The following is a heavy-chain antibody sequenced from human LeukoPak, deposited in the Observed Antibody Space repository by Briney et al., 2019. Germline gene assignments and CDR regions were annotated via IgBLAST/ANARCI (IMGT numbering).Heavy chain of an antibody. V-gene: IGHV3-48*03. D-gene: IGHD2-2*01. Sequence: PGGSLRLSCAASGFTFSSYEMNWVRQAPGKGLVWVSYVSSSGSTIYYADSVKGRFTISRDNAKNSLYLQMNSLRAEDTAVYYCARVNIVVVPAATLSYYFDYWGQGTLVTVSS. CDR3: ARVNIVVVPAATLSYYFDY. CDR1: GFTFSSYE. CDR2: VSSSGSTI. J-gene: IGHJ4*02.